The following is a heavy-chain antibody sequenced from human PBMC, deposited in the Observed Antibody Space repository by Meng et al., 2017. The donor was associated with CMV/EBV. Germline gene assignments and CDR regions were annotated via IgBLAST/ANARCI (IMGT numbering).Heavy chain of an antibody. V-gene: IGHV4-61*01. J-gene: IGHJ6*02. Sequence: GSLRLSCTVSGGSVSSGSYYWSWIRQPPGKGLEWIGYIYYSGSTNYNPSLKSRVTISVDTSKNQFSLKLSSVTAADTAVYYCARDRGYSSGWRRGYYGMDVWGQGTTVTVSS. CDR1: GGSVSSGSYY. D-gene: IGHD6-25*01. CDR3: ARDRGYSSGWRRGYYGMDV. CDR2: IYYSGST.